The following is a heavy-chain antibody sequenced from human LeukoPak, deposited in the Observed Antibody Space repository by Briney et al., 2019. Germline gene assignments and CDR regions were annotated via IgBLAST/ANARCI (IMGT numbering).Heavy chain of an antibody. J-gene: IGHJ4*02. CDR3: AKDTVAGTH. D-gene: IGHD6-19*01. Sequence: GRSLRLSCAASGFTFDDYAMHWVRQAPGKGLEWVSGISWNSGSIGYADSVKGRFTISRDIAKNSLYLQMNSLRAEDTALYYCAKDTVAGTHWGQGTLVTVSS. CDR2: ISWNSGSI. V-gene: IGHV3-9*01. CDR1: GFTFDDYA.